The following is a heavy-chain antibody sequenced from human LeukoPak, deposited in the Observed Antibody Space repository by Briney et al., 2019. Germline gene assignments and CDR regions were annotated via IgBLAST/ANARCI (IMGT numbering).Heavy chain of an antibody. Sequence: PGGSLRLSCAASGFTFSSYDMNWVRQAPGKGLERVSYISSSGSPIYYADSVKGRFTISRDNAKRSLYLQMNSLRAEDTAVYYCAREGTPDLDYWGQGTLVTVSS. V-gene: IGHV3-48*03. CDR1: GFTFSSYD. CDR2: ISSSGSPI. J-gene: IGHJ4*02. CDR3: AREGTPDLDY. D-gene: IGHD2-15*01.